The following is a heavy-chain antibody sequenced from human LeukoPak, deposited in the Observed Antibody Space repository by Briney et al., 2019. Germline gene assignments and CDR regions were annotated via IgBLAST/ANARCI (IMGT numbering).Heavy chain of an antibody. CDR3: ATLKSPHYYGSGGPDY. Sequence: SETLSLTCAVYGGSFSGYYWSWIRQPPGKGLEWIGEINHSGSTKYNPSLKSRVTISVDTSKNQFSLKLSSVTAADTAVYYCATLKSPHYYGSGGPDYWGQGTLVTVSS. CDR2: INHSGST. V-gene: IGHV4-34*01. CDR1: GGSFSGYY. J-gene: IGHJ4*02. D-gene: IGHD3-10*01.